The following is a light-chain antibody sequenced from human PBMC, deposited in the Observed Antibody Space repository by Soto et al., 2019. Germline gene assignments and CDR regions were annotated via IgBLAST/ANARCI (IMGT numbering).Light chain of an antibody. V-gene: IGKV3-15*01. CDR1: QSVSSN. J-gene: IGKJ1*01. CDR2: GAS. Sequence: EIVMTQSPATLSVSPGERATLSCRASQSVSSNLAWYQQKPGQAPRLLIYGASTRATGIPARFSGSGSGTEFTLTISSLQSEDFAVYYCQQYNNWPRRTFVQGTKVDIK. CDR3: QQYNNWPRRT.